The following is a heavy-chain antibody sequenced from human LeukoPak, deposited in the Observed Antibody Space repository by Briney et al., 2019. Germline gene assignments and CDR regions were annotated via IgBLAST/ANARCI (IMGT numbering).Heavy chain of an antibody. D-gene: IGHD3-22*01. J-gene: IGHJ4*02. Sequence: PSETLSLTCTVSGGSISSYYWSWIRQPPGKGLEWIGYIYYSGSTNYNPSLKSRVTISVDTSKNQFSLELNSVTAADTAVYYCATRGGNYYDSSGYFDYWARGTLVTVSS. CDR1: GGSISSYY. CDR3: ATRGGNYYDSSGYFDY. CDR2: IYYSGST. V-gene: IGHV4-59*12.